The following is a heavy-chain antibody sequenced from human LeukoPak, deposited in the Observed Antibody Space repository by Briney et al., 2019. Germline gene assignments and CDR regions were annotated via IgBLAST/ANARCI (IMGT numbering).Heavy chain of an antibody. Sequence: RHGGSLRLSCAASGFTFSSNWMHWVRQAPGKGLVWVSRINSDGSTTSYADSVRGRFTISRDNAKNTVYLQMNSLRAEDTAVYYCVRGSSGYEGDYRDYWGQGTLVTVSS. CDR3: VRGSSGYEGDYRDY. CDR2: INSDGSTT. CDR1: GFTFSSNW. J-gene: IGHJ4*02. D-gene: IGHD3-22*01. V-gene: IGHV3-74*01.